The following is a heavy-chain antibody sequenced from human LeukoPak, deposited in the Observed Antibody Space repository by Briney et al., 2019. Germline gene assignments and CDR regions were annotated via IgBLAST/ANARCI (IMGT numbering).Heavy chain of an antibody. CDR3: ARSRDNVDTAMVVGY. CDR1: GYTFTGYY. D-gene: IGHD5-18*01. V-gene: IGHV1-2*02. Sequence: ASVKVSCKASGYTFTGYYMHWVRQAPGQGLEWMGWINPNSGGTNYAQKFQGRVTMTRDTSISTAYMELSRLRPDDTAVYYCARSRDNVDTAMVVGYWGQGTLVTVSS. CDR2: INPNSGGT. J-gene: IGHJ4*02.